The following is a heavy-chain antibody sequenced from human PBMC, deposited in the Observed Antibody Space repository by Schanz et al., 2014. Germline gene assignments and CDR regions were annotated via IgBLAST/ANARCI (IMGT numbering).Heavy chain of an antibody. Sequence: DVQLLESGGGLVQPGGSLRLSCAASGFTFNSYAMTWVRQAPGKGLEWVSSISHSGGSKYYADSVKGRFTIARDNSENTLYLQMTSLSADDTAVFYCAKGMGDCSGGTCYDCYYDVLDVWGQGTTVTVSS. J-gene: IGHJ6*02. CDR1: GFTFNSYA. CDR3: AKGMGDCSGGTCYDCYYDVLDV. V-gene: IGHV3-23*01. D-gene: IGHD2-15*01. CDR2: ISHSGGSK.